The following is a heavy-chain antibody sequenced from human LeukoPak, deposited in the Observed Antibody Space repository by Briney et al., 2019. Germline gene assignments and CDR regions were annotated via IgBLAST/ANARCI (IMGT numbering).Heavy chain of an antibody. Sequence: GSLRLSCAASGFTFSSYEMNWVRQAPGKGLEWVSYISSSGSTIYYADSVKGRFTISRDNAKNSLYLQMNSLRAEDTAVYYCARASQTGTVDYWGQGTLVSVSS. CDR1: GFTFSSYE. D-gene: IGHD3-9*01. J-gene: IGHJ4*02. CDR2: ISSSGSTI. CDR3: ARASQTGTVDY. V-gene: IGHV3-48*03.